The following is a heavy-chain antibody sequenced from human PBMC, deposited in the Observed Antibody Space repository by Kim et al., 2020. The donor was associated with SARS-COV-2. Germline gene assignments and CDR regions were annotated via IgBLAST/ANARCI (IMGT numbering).Heavy chain of an antibody. D-gene: IGHD3-22*01. J-gene: IGHJ3*02. V-gene: IGHV1-46*01. CDR2: INPSGVST. CDR3: ARDLLADYYDSSGGNAFDI. Sequence: ASVKVSCKASGYTFTSSDMHWVRQAPGQGLEWMGIINPSGVSTSYAQKFQGRVTMTRDTSTSTVYMELSSLRSEDTAVYYCARDLLADYYDSSGGNAFDIGGKGTVVAGSS. CDR1: GYTFTSSD.